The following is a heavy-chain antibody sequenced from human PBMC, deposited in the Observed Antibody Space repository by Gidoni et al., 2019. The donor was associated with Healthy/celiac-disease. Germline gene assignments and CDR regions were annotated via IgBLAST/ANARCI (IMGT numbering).Heavy chain of an antibody. J-gene: IGHJ4*02. CDR3: ASERGYSYGYPSHFDY. D-gene: IGHD5-18*01. CDR2: IYYSGST. Sequence: QVQLQESGPGLVKPSETLSLTCTVSGGSVSRGSYYWSWIRQPPGKGLEWIGYIYYSGSTNYNPSLKSRVTISVDTSKNQFSLKLSSVTAADTAVYYCASERGYSYGYPSHFDYWGQGTLVTVSS. V-gene: IGHV4-61*01. CDR1: GGSVSRGSYY.